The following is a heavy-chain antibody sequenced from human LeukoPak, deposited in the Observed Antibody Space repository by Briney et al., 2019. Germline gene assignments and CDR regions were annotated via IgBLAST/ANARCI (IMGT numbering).Heavy chain of an antibody. D-gene: IGHD1-26*01. CDR3: VRLSGNFGSYYFAS. V-gene: IGHV3-7*01. CDR1: GFTFSSYW. J-gene: IGHJ4*02. CDR2: IKQDGSEK. Sequence: PGGSLRLSCAASGFTFSSYWMSWVRQAPGKGLEWVANIKQDGSEKYYVDSVKGRFTISRDNAKNSLYLQMNSLRAEDTAVYYCVRLSGNFGSYYFASWGQGTLVTVSS.